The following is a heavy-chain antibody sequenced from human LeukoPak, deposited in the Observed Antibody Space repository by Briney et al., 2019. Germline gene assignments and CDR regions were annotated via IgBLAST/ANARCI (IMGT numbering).Heavy chain of an antibody. V-gene: IGHV3-23*01. J-gene: IGHJ4*02. D-gene: IGHD2-2*01. CDR1: GFTFSSYA. Sequence: GGSLRLSCAASGFTFSSYAMSWVRQAPGKGLEWVSAISGSGGGTYYADSVKGRFTISRDNSKNTLYLQMNSLRAEDTAVYYCAKKEGSSSERFDYWGQGTLVTVSS. CDR3: AKKEGSSSERFDY. CDR2: ISGSGGGT.